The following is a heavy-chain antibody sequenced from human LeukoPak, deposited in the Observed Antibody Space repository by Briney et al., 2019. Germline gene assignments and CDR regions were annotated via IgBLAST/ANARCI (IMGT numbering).Heavy chain of an antibody. D-gene: IGHD3-16*01. CDR2: IGSGADL. V-gene: IGHV3-23*01. CDR3: AKDWTPHNRVYDCFDF. Sequence: PGGPLRLSCAASGLALAVHAMSRVRTAPGKGPEWVATIGSGADLFYAESVKGRFTISRDDPRNTLWLQMTSLRAEDTALYYCAKDWTPHNRVYDCFDFWGQGTQVTVSS. CDR1: GLALAVHA. J-gene: IGHJ4*02.